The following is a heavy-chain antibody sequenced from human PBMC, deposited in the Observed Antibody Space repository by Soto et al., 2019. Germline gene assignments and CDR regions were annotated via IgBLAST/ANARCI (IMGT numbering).Heavy chain of an antibody. CDR2: IYPGDSDT. CDR3: ARGYYYDSSGKEGDAFDI. V-gene: IGHV5-51*01. Sequence: GESLKISCKGSGYSFTSYWIGWVRQMPGKGLEWMGIIYPGDSDTRYSPSFQGQVTISADKSISTAYLQWSSLKASDTAMYYCARGYYYDSSGKEGDAFDIWGQGTMVTVSS. CDR1: GYSFTSYW. D-gene: IGHD3-22*01. J-gene: IGHJ3*02.